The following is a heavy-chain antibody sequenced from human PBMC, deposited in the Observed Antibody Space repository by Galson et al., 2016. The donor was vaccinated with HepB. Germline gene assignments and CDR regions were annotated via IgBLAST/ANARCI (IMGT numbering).Heavy chain of an antibody. V-gene: IGHV3-21*01. CDR2: ISSGSTYM. Sequence: SLRLSCAASGFTFDSYTMNWVRQAPGKGLEWVSSISSGSTYMYYADSLKGRFSIARDNAKNSLYLQMNSLSTEDTAIYYCATGFINGWGIYYAMDVWGKGTKVTVSS. CDR3: ATGFINGWGIYYAMDV. J-gene: IGHJ6*04. D-gene: IGHD6-19*01. CDR1: GFTFDSYT.